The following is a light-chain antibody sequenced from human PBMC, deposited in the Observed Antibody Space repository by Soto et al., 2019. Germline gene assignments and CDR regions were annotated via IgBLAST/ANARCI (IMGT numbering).Light chain of an antibody. J-gene: IGKJ4*01. CDR1: QSVSSY. V-gene: IGKV3-11*01. CDR2: DAS. Sequence: EVVLTQSPATLSLSPGERATLSCRASQSVSSYLAWYQQKPGQAPRLLIYDASNRATGIPARFSGSGSGTDFILTISSLEPEDFAVYYCQHRYNWPLTFGGGTKVDIK. CDR3: QHRYNWPLT.